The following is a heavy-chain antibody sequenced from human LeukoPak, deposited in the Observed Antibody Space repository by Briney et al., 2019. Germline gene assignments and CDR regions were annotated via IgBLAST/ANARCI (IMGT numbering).Heavy chain of an antibody. Sequence: GGSLRLSCAASGFTFSSYAMSWVRQAPGWGLQWVSTISSSGGNTYYADSVKGRFTISRDNSKNTLYLQMNSLRAEDTAVYYCAKETSSSWYSDYWGQGTLVTVSS. CDR2: ISSSGGNT. V-gene: IGHV3-23*01. CDR3: AKETSSSWYSDY. J-gene: IGHJ4*02. D-gene: IGHD6-13*01. CDR1: GFTFSSYA.